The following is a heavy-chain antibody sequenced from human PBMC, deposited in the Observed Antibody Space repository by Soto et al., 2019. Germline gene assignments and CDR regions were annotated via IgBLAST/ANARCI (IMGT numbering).Heavy chain of an antibody. CDR3: ARRPYYYSGMDV. V-gene: IGHV4-30-4*01. J-gene: IGHJ6*02. CDR2: ISYSGIT. CDR1: GGSISSGNYY. Sequence: QVQLQESGPGLVKPSQTLSLTCTVSGGSISSGNYYWGWIRQPPGKGLEWIGYISYSGITYYNPCLKSRLTISVDTSKNQFSLKLSSVTAADTAVYYCARRPYYYSGMDVWGQGTTVTVSS.